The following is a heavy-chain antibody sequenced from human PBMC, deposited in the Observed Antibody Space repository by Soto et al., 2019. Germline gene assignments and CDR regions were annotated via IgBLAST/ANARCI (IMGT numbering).Heavy chain of an antibody. V-gene: IGHV3-13*01. Sequence: GGSLRLSCACSGFSFSGYDLHCFRQVPGKGLDWVSTIGSAGDTYYSDSVKGRFTTSRENGKNTLYLQMNSLRVEDTAVYFCAKDSLGGGLLLGPQNYYGLDVWGQGTTVTVSS. CDR3: AKDSLGGGLLLGPQNYYGLDV. CDR2: IGSAGDT. CDR1: GFSFSGYD. J-gene: IGHJ6*02. D-gene: IGHD3-16*01.